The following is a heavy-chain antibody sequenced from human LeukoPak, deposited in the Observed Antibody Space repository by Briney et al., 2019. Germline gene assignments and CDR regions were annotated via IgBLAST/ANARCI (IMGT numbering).Heavy chain of an antibody. CDR3: ARDPPFIIGTTFFDY. J-gene: IGHJ4*02. CDR1: GFTFSDAW. V-gene: IGHV3-23*01. D-gene: IGHD1-20*01. CDR2: ISGSGGST. Sequence: GGSLRLSCAASGFTFSDAWMSWVRQAPGKGLEWVSAISGSGGSTYYADSVKGRFTISRDNAKNTLYLQMNSLRAEDTAVYYCARDPPFIIGTTFFDYWGQGTLVTVSS.